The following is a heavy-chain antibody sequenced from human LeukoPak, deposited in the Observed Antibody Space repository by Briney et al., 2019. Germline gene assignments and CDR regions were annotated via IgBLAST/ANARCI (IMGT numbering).Heavy chain of an antibody. Sequence: SAKVSCKASGGTFSSYAISWVRQAPGQGLEWMGRIIPIFGTANYAQKFQGRVTITTDESTSTAYMELSSLRSEDTAVYYCARDNPRTDYDSSGYTPLVDWGQGTLVTVSS. J-gene: IGHJ4*02. CDR3: ARDNPRTDYDSSGYTPLVD. CDR1: GGTFSSYA. D-gene: IGHD3-22*01. CDR2: IIPIFGTA. V-gene: IGHV1-69*05.